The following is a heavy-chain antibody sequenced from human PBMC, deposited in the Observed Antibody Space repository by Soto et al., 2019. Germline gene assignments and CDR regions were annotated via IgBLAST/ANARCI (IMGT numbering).Heavy chain of an antibody. CDR1: GFTFDGYA. CDR3: VRSVILSGGSYKGLIRLHYFDT. CDR2: ISWNSGSL. D-gene: IGHD3-3*01. V-gene: IGHV3-9*01. Sequence: PGGSLRLSCAASGFTFDGYAMHWVRQPPGKGLEWVSGISWNSGSLGYADSVKGRFTISRDNAKNSLHLQMNSLRAADTAIYYCVRSVILSGGSYKGLIRLHYFDTWGPGTLVTVSS. J-gene: IGHJ4*02.